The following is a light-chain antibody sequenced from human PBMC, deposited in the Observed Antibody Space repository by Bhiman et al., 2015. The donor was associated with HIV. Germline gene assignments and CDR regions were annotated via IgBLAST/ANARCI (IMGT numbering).Light chain of an antibody. CDR2: EVS. J-gene: IGLJ3*02. V-gene: IGLV2-14*01. CDR3: SSYTNSNSWV. CDR1: SSDVGGYDY. Sequence: QSALTQPPSASGSPGQSVTISCTGTSSDVGGYDYVSWYQHHPGKAPKLIISEVSNRPSGVSNRFSGSKSGNTASLTISGLQAEDEADYYCSSYTNSNSWVFGGGTRVTVL.